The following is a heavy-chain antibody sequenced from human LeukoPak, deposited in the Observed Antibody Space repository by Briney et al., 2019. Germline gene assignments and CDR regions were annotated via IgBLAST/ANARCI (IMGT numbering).Heavy chain of an antibody. V-gene: IGHV4-59*01. CDR2: IYYSGST. CDR3: ARSPYYMDG. J-gene: IGHJ6*03. CDR1: GGSIRSYY. Sequence: SETLSLTCTVSGGSIRSYYWSWIRQPPGKGLEWIGYIYYSGSTNYNPSLKSRVTISMDTSKNQFSLKLSSVAAADTAVYYCARSPYYMDGWGKGTTVTVCS.